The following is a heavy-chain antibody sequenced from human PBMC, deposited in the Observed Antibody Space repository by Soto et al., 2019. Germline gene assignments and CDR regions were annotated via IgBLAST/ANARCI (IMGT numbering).Heavy chain of an antibody. J-gene: IGHJ5*02. CDR1: GGSISSSSFH. V-gene: IGHV4-39*01. Sequence: QLQLQESGPGLVKPSETLSLTCTVSGGSISSSSFHWGWIRQPPGKGLEWIGSIYYSGSTYYSPSPKSRVTXAXXXSXHRFSLKLSSVTAADTAVYYCARRERAAGTDWWFDPWGQGTLVTVSS. D-gene: IGHD6-13*01. CDR3: ARRERAAGTDWWFDP. CDR2: IYYSGST.